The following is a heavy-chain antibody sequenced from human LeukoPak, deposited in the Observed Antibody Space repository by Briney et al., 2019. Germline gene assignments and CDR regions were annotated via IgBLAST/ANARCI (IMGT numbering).Heavy chain of an antibody. V-gene: IGHV4-31*03. D-gene: IGHD4-17*01. J-gene: IGHJ4*02. CDR2: IYYSGTT. CDR1: GGSINIGGYY. Sequence: SETLSLTCTVSGGSINIGGYYWSWIRQHPAKGLEWLGCIYYSGTTYYHPSLTSRVAIPVDTSKNQFSLKLSSVTAADTAVYYCARSGTVTTWNYWGQGTLVTVSS. CDR3: ARSGTVTTWNY.